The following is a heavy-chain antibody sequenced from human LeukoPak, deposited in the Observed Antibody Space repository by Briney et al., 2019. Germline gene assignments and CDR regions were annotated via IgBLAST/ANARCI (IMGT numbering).Heavy chain of an antibody. CDR3: ARAPFAYYESPWDS. Sequence: SETLSLTCSVSGDSISGGFYWSWIRQYPGVGLEWIGYIFHSGDTSYNPSLNSRVMISVDTSQNQFSLRLTSVTAADTAVYYCARAPFAYYESPWDSWGQGILVTVSS. J-gene: IGHJ4*02. V-gene: IGHV4-31*03. D-gene: IGHD3-22*01. CDR1: GDSISGGFY. CDR2: IFHSGDT.